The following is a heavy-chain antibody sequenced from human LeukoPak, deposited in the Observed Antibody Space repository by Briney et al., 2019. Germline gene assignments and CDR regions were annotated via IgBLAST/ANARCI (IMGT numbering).Heavy chain of an antibody. CDR1: GFTFSTYA. D-gene: IGHD2-8*01. V-gene: IGHV3-23*01. J-gene: IGHJ4*02. Sequence: PGGSLRLSCAASGFTFSTYAMSWVRRAPGKGLEWVSSISASGTSPYYTDSVKGRFTISRDTYKNTLSLQMTSLRVDDTAVYYCAKGSIMLWVGGQGTLVTVSS. CDR3: AKGSIMLWV. CDR2: ISASGTSP.